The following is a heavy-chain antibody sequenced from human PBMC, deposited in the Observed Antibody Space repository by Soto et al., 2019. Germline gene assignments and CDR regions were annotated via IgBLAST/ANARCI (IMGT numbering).Heavy chain of an antibody. CDR2: IFPADSDT. CDR3: ARRGAGYNYDY. Sequence: GECLKISCGASGYSFPGFWIGWVRQMPGKGLEWMGIIFPADSDTRYSPSFQGQVTISVDKSISTAYLQWSSLKASDTAMYYCARRGAGYNYDYWGQGXLVTVYS. V-gene: IGHV5-51*01. D-gene: IGHD5-12*01. J-gene: IGHJ4*02. CDR1: GYSFPGFW.